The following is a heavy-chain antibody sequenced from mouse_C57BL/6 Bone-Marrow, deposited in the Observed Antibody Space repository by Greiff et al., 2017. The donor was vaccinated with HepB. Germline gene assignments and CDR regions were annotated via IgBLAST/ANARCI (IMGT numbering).Heavy chain of an antibody. CDR2: ISDGGSYT. V-gene: IGHV5-4*01. CDR3: ARERWYYFDY. Sequence: DVHLVESGGGLVKPGGSLKLSCAASGFTFSSYAMSWVRQTPEKRLEWVATISDGGSYTYYPDNVKGRFTISRDNAKNNLYLQMSHLKSEDTAMYYCARERWYYFDYWGQGTTLTVSS. J-gene: IGHJ2*01. D-gene: IGHD1-1*02. CDR1: GFTFSSYA.